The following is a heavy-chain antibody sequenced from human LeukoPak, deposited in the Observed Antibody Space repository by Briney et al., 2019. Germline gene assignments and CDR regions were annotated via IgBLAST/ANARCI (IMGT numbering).Heavy chain of an antibody. CDR1: GFTFSSYS. CDR3: ARDIHSYGNAFDI. J-gene: IGHJ3*02. CDR2: ISSSSSSYI. Sequence: GGSLRLSCAASGFTFSSYSMNWVRQAPGKGLEWVSSISSSSSSYIYYTDSVKGRFTISRDNAKNSLYLQMNSLRAEDTAVYYCARDIHSYGNAFDIWGQGTMVTVSS. V-gene: IGHV3-21*01. D-gene: IGHD5-18*01.